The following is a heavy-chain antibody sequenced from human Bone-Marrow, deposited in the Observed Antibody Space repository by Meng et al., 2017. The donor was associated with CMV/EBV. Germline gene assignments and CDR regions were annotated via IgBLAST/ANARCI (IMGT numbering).Heavy chain of an antibody. CDR2: IIPIFGTA. Sequence: SVKVSCKASGGTFSSYAISWVRQAPGQGLEWMGGIIPIFGTANYAQKFQGRVTITTDESTSTAYMELSSLRSEDTAVYYCARGRFGVLLLRASNWFDPWGQGTLVTVSS. CDR3: ARGRFGVLLLRASNWFDP. CDR1: GGTFSSYA. V-gene: IGHV1-69*05. J-gene: IGHJ5*02. D-gene: IGHD3-3*01.